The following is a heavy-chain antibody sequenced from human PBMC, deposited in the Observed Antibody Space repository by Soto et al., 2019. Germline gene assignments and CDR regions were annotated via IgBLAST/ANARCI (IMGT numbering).Heavy chain of an antibody. J-gene: IGHJ4*02. CDR1: GFPFSDYY. CDR2: ISGSSDYT. D-gene: IGHD3-10*01. Sequence: PGGSLRLSCAASGFPFSDYYMSWIRQAPGKGLEWLSYISGSSDYTNSADSVKGRFTISRDNAKNSLFLQMNRLRADDTAVYYCARDLGSSSTNYFDSWGKGTLVTVSS. V-gene: IGHV3-11*06. CDR3: ARDLGSSSTNYFDS.